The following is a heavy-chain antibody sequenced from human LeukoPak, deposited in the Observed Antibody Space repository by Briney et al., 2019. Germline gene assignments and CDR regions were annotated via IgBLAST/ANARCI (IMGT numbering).Heavy chain of an antibody. CDR3: ASTRRAAVAGRFDS. V-gene: IGHV4-59*08. D-gene: IGHD6-19*01. CDR2: IYYSGNT. Sequence: SSETLSLTCTVSGGSISSYYWSWIRQPPGKGLEWIGYIYYSGNTNYNPSLKSRVTMSVDESKNQFSLRVHFVSAADTAVYYCASTRRAAVAGRFDSWGQGTLVTVSS. J-gene: IGHJ4*02. CDR1: GGSISSYY.